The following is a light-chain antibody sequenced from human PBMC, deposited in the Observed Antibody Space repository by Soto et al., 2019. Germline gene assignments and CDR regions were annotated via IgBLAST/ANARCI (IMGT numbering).Light chain of an antibody. V-gene: IGKV1-17*01. J-gene: IGKJ1*01. CDR1: ESIRIH. Sequence: IQMTQSPSALSASIGDRVSITLRAGESIRIHLNLYQQKPGKAPRLRIYAASSLESGFPSRFSGSASGTEFPLTITSSGANHFATYSCQKYTSYSPLWTFGQGTKVDI. CDR2: AAS. CDR3: QKYTSYSPLWT.